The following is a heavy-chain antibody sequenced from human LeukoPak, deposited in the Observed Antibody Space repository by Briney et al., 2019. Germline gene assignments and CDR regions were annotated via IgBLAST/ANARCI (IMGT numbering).Heavy chain of an antibody. J-gene: IGHJ4*02. D-gene: IGHD6-6*01. CDR3: ARVMSSSSAFYCFDY. CDR2: INPNSGGT. Sequence: GASVKVSCKASGYTFTGYYMHWVRQAPGQGLEWMGWINPNSGGTNYAQKFQGRVTMTTETSTSTAYMELRSLRSDDTAFYYCARVMSSSSAFYCFDYWDQGTLVTVSS. V-gene: IGHV1-2*02. CDR1: GYTFTGYY.